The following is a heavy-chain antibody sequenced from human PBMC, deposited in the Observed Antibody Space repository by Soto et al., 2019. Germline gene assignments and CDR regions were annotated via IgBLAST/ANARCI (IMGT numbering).Heavy chain of an antibody. Sequence: GGSLRLSCAASGFTFSSYWMTWVRQAPGKGLEWVANIKQDGSEKYYVDSVKGRFTISRDNAKNSLYLQMSSLRVEDTAVYYCVRDSQYSSSLGFDCWGQGTLVTVSS. D-gene: IGHD6-6*01. V-gene: IGHV3-7*01. CDR3: VRDSQYSSSLGFDC. J-gene: IGHJ4*02. CDR2: IKQDGSEK. CDR1: GFTFSSYW.